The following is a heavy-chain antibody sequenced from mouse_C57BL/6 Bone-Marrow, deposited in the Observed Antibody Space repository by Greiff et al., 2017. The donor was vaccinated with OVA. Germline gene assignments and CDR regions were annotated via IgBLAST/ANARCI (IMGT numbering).Heavy chain of an antibody. D-gene: IGHD2-5*01. CDR3: ARTAYYSNLRAHWYFDV. CDR1: GYTFTDYY. J-gene: IGHJ1*03. Sequence: QVQLQQSGPELVKPGASVKISCKASGYTFTDYYINWVKQRPGQGLEWIGWIFPGSGSTYYNEKFKGKATLTVDKSSSTAYMLLSSLTSEDSAVYFCARTAYYSNLRAHWYFDVWGTGTTVTVAS. V-gene: IGHV1-75*01. CDR2: IFPGSGST.